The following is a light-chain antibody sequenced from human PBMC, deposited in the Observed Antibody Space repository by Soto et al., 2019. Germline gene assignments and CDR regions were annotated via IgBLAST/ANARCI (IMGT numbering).Light chain of an antibody. CDR3: QKYNSAPRT. CDR1: QGISNY. J-gene: IGKJ1*01. Sequence: DIQMTQSPSSLSASVGDRVTITCRASQGISNYLAWYQQKPGKVPKLLIYAASTLQSGVPTRFSGSGSGTDFTLTISSLQTEDVATYDYQKYNSAPRTFGQGTKVEIK. CDR2: AAS. V-gene: IGKV1-27*01.